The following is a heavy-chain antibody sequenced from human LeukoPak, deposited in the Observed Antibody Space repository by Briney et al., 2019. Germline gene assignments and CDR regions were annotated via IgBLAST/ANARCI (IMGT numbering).Heavy chain of an antibody. D-gene: IGHD4-17*01. Sequence: NPSQTLSLTCTVSGGSISSYYWSWIRQPPGKGLEWIGNIYYSGSTNYNPSLKSRVTISVDTSKNQFSLKLSSVTAADTAVYYCARNDYGDYGNYYYYMDVWGKGTTVTVSS. V-gene: IGHV4-59*01. J-gene: IGHJ6*03. CDR1: GGSISSYY. CDR3: ARNDYGDYGNYYYYMDV. CDR2: IYYSGST.